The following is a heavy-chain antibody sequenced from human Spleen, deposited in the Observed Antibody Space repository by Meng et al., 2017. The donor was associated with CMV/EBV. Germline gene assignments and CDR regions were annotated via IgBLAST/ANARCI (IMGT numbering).Heavy chain of an antibody. D-gene: IGHD5-12*01. CDR3: ARPAGYTGYDLDH. CDR1: GGSFSSSSCC. V-gene: IGHV4-39*01. CDR2: ISYVENT. Sequence: SGGSFSSSSCCWGWIRQPPGKGLEWIGTISYVENTNYNPNLKSRVTMSLDTSKNQFSLKVTSVTATDTAVYYCARPAGYTGYDLDHWGQGTLVTVSS. J-gene: IGHJ4*02.